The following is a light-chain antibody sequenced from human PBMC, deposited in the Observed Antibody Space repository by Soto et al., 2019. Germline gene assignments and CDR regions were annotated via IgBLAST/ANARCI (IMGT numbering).Light chain of an antibody. Sequence: QSALTQPPSASGSPGQSVTISCTGTSSDVGGYNYVSWYQQHPGKAPKLMIYEVSKRPSGVPDRFSGSKSGNTDSLTVSGLQAEDEAEYYCSSYAGSNKLVVFGGGTKLTVL. CDR2: EVS. CDR1: SSDVGGYNY. J-gene: IGLJ2*01. CDR3: SSYAGSNKLVV. V-gene: IGLV2-8*01.